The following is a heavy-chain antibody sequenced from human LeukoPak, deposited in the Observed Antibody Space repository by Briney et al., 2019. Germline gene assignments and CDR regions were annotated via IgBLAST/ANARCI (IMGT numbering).Heavy chain of an antibody. CDR3: AKDSGSRDTPFDI. J-gene: IGHJ3*02. CDR2: ISWNSGSI. V-gene: IGHV3-9*01. D-gene: IGHD5-18*01. Sequence: PGGSLRLSCAASGFTFDDYAMHWVRQAPGKGLEWVSGISWNSGSIGYADSVKGRFTISRDNAKNSLYLQMNSLRAEDTALYYCAKDSGSRDTPFDIWGQGTMVTVSS. CDR1: GFTFDDYA.